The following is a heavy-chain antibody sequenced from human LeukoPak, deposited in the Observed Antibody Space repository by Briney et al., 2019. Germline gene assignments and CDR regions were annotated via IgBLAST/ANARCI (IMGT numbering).Heavy chain of an antibody. J-gene: IGHJ4*02. CDR2: IRNKAGNYAA. D-gene: IGHD3-22*01. V-gene: IGHV3-73*01. CDR3: AKGYPPDYYDGSGYFYYFDY. CDR1: GFTFSGSA. Sequence: GESLKLSCAASGFTFSGSAMHWVRQASGNGLEWVGRIRNKAGNYAAEYTASVKGRFTISRDNFKNTLFLQMDTLRAEDAAVYFCAKGYPPDYYDGSGYFYYFDYWGQGSLVTVSS.